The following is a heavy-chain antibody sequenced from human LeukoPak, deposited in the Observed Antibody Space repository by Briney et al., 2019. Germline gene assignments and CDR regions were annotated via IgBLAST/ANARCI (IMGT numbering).Heavy chain of an antibody. CDR1: GGSISSGSYY. Sequence: SETLSLTCTVSGGSISSGSYYWRWIRQPAGKGLEWIERIYTSGSTNYNPSLKSRVTISVDTSKNQFSLKLSSVTAADTAVYYCARGFAEEGTTTGAFDIWGHGTMVTVSS. J-gene: IGHJ3*02. CDR2: IYTSGST. D-gene: IGHD1-7*01. V-gene: IGHV4-61*02. CDR3: ARGFAEEGTTTGAFDI.